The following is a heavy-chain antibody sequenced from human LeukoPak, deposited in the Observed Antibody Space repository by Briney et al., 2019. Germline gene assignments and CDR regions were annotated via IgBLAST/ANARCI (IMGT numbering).Heavy chain of an antibody. CDR1: GLTFSNCW. CDR2: INPDGDVK. V-gene: IGHV3-7*01. Sequence: AGGSLRLSCTASGLTFSNCWMSWVRQAPGKGLEWVADINPDGDVKYYVDSVTGRFTVSRDNTKNSLYLQMNSLRAEDTAVYYCASADGRGWALGGRGTLVTVSS. D-gene: IGHD6-19*01. CDR3: ASADGRGWAL. J-gene: IGHJ4*02.